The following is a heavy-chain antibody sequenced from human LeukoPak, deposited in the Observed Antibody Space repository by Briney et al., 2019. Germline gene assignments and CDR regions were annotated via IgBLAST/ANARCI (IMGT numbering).Heavy chain of an antibody. CDR3: ARWGHFDTSGYFVVDY. CDR1: GGSISSYY. D-gene: IGHD3-22*01. J-gene: IGHJ4*02. V-gene: IGHV4-59*01. CDR2: IHYSGST. Sequence: PSETLSLTCTVSGGSISSYYWSWIRQPAGKGLEWIGHIHYSGSTHYNPSLQSRVSISIDTSKNHFSLKLRSVTAVDTAVYYCARWGHFDTSGYFVVDYWGQGTLVTVSS.